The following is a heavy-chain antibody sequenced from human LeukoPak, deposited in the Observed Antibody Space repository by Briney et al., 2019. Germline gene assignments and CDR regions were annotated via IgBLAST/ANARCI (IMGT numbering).Heavy chain of an antibody. CDR2: IYPGDSDT. D-gene: IGHD6-19*01. CDR1: GYNFTNYW. J-gene: IGHJ4*02. CDR3: ARIKYASGWFPFDS. Sequence: RGESLKISCMGSGYNFTNYWIAWVRQMPGKDLEWMGIIYPGDSDTTYSPSLQGQVTISADKSISTAYLQCSSLKASDTAMYYCARIKYASGWFPFDSWGQGTLVTVSS. V-gene: IGHV5-51*01.